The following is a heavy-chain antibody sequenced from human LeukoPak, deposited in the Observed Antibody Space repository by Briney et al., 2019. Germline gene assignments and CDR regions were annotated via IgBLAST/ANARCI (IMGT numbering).Heavy chain of an antibody. Sequence: PGGSLRLSCAASGFTFSSYAMHWVRQAPGKGLEWVAVISYDGSNKYYADSVKGRFTISRDNSKNTLYLQMNGLRAEDTALYYCARDGKQHLARFYFDCWGQGALVTVSS. V-gene: IGHV3-30-3*01. D-gene: IGHD1/OR15-1a*01. J-gene: IGHJ4*02. CDR3: ARDGKQHLARFYFDC. CDR1: GFTFSSYA. CDR2: ISYDGSNK.